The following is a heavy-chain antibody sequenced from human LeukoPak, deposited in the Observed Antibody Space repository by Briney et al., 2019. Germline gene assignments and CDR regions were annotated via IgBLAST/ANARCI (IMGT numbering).Heavy chain of an antibody. Sequence: QTGGSLRLSCAASGFTFSSYGMHWVRQAPGKGLEWVAVISYDGSNKYYADSVKGRFTISRDSAKNSLYLQMNSLRAEDTALYYCAKDIFSGNGYFDYWGQGTLVTVSS. CDR2: ISYDGSNK. J-gene: IGHJ4*02. CDR3: AKDIFSGNGYFDY. V-gene: IGHV3-30*18. CDR1: GFTFSSYG. D-gene: IGHD3-9*01.